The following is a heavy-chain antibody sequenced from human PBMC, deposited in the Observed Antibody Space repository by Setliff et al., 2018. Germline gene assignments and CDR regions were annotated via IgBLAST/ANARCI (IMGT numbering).Heavy chain of an antibody. CDR3: AREPSSSIAAPDDAFDI. V-gene: IGHV3-11*04. Sequence: PGESLKISCAASGFTFSDHYMSWIRQAPGKGLEWVSYISSSGSTIYYADSVKGRFTISRDNAKNSLYLQMNSLRAEDTAVYYCAREPSSSIAAPDDAFDIWGQGTMVTVSS. D-gene: IGHD6-6*01. CDR1: GFTFSDHY. CDR2: ISSSGSTI. J-gene: IGHJ3*02.